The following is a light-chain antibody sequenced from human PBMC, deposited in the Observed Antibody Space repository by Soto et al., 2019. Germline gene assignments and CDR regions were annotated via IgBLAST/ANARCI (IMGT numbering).Light chain of an antibody. Sequence: QSVLTQPASVSGCPGQSITISCTGTSSDVGVYNYVSWYQHHPGKAPKLMIYDVSNRPSGVSNRFSGSKSGNTASLTISGLQPEYEADYYCCSYTTSNTRQIVFGTGTKVPVL. J-gene: IGLJ1*01. CDR3: CSYTTSNTRQIV. CDR1: SSDVGVYNY. CDR2: DVS. V-gene: IGLV2-14*03.